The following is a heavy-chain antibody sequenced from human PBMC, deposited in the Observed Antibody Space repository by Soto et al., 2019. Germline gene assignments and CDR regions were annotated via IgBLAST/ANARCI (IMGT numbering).Heavy chain of an antibody. CDR2: FDPEDGET. CDR1: GYTLTELS. V-gene: IGHV1-24*01. CDR3: ATVQSSGYYYDAFDI. D-gene: IGHD3-22*01. J-gene: IGHJ3*02. Sequence: ASVKVSCKVSGYTLTELSMHWVRQAPGKGLEWMGGFDPEDGETIYAQKFQGRVTMTEDTSTDTAYMELSSLRSEDTAVYYCATVQSSGYYYDAFDIWGQGTMVTVSS.